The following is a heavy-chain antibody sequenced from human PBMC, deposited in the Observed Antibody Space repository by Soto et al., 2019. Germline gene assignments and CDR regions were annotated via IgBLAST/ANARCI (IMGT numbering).Heavy chain of an antibody. J-gene: IGHJ5*02. CDR2: ISGSGDKT. CDR1: GFTFSSSV. CDR3: AKGTWRSGWFDP. D-gene: IGHD3-3*01. V-gene: IGHV3-23*01. Sequence: EVQLLESGGGLVQPGGSLRLSCAASGFTFSSSVMNWVRQGPGTRLEWVSSISGSGDKTYYADSVRGRLTISRDNSKKMLYLQMNSLKVEDTAIYYCAKGTWRSGWFDPWGQGTLVTVSS.